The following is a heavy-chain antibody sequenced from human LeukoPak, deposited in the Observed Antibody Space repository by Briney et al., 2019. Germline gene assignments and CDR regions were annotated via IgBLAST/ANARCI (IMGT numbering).Heavy chain of an antibody. D-gene: IGHD3-3*01. Sequence: GGSLRLSCAASGFTFSSYAMHWVRQAPGKGLEWVAVISYDGSNKYYADSVKGRFTISRDNSKNTLYLQMNSLRAEDTAVYYCAREPYYDPEGGWFDPWGQGTLVTVSS. CDR3: AREPYYDPEGGWFDP. CDR1: GFTFSSYA. CDR2: ISYDGSNK. V-gene: IGHV3-30-3*01. J-gene: IGHJ5*02.